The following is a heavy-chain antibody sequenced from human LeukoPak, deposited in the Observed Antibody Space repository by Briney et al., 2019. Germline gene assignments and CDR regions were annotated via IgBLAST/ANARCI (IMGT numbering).Heavy chain of an antibody. D-gene: IGHD3-22*01. V-gene: IGHV3-74*01. Sequence: QPGGSLRLSCATSGFTFSTFWMHWVRQAPGKGLVWVSRINHDGSSTNYADSVKGRFTISRDNAKNRLYLQMNSLRAEDTAVYYCVRDWGYDSSGYWQKYFDTWGQGTLVTVSS. CDR3: VRDWGYDSSGYWQKYFDT. CDR1: GFTFSTFW. CDR2: INHDGSST. J-gene: IGHJ4*02.